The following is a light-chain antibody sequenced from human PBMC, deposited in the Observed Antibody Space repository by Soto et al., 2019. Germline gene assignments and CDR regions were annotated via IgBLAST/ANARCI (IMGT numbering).Light chain of an antibody. V-gene: IGKV1-5*01. CDR3: QQYHTXWWT. CDR1: QSISVW. J-gene: IGKJ1*01. Sequence: DIQMTQSPSILSAAILYRFTISCRASQSISVWLAWYHQKPGKAPMVLIFDATAFESGVPSRFSGSGYGTEFPLTINNLQPDDFATYYFQQYHTXWWTFGQGTKV. CDR2: DAT.